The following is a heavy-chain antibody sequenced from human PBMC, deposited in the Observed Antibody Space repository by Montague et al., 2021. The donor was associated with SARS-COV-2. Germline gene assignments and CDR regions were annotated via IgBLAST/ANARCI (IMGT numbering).Heavy chain of an antibody. CDR3: AREGGRIQLWLRGDDAFNI. J-gene: IGHJ3*02. Sequence: TLSLTCTVSVGSISDGGYSWTWIRQHPGKGLEWIGYVYYSGSTFYNPSLKSRITISVDTSKNQFSLKLSSVTAADTAVYYCAREGGRIQLWLRGDDAFNIWGQGTLVTVSS. D-gene: IGHD5-18*01. CDR1: VGSISDGGYS. CDR2: VYYSGST. V-gene: IGHV4-31*03.